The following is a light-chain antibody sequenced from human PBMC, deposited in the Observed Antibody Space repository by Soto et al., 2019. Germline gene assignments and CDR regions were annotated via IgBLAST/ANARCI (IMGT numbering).Light chain of an antibody. CDR3: QQYNDLPLT. CDR2: AAS. J-gene: IGKJ4*01. Sequence: DIQMTQSPSAMSASIGYRVTITCRASQGISNYLAWFQQKPGKVPKRLIFAASILQSGVPSRFSGSGSGTEFTPTITSLQPEDSATYYCQQYNDLPLTFGGGTKVDIK. V-gene: IGKV1-17*03. CDR1: QGISNY.